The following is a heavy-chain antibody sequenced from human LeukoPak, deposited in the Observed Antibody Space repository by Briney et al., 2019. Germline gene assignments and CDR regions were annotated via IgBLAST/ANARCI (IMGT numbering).Heavy chain of an antibody. J-gene: IGHJ6*02. Sequence: GGSLRLSCPASGFTFSSYAMHWVRQAPGKGLEWVAVISYDGSNKYYADSVKGRFTISRDNSKNTLYLQMNSLRAEDTAVYYCARGPTPVYYYYGMDVWGQGTTVTVSS. V-gene: IGHV3-30*04. CDR2: ISYDGSNK. CDR3: ARGPTPVYYYYGMDV. CDR1: GFTFSSYA.